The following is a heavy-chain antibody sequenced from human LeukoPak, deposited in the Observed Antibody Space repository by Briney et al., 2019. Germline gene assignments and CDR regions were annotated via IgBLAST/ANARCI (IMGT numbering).Heavy chain of an antibody. CDR1: GYTFTGYY. V-gene: IGHV1-2*02. J-gene: IGHJ4*02. Sequence: GASVKVSCKASGYTFTGYYMHWVRQAPGQGLEWMGWINPNSGGTNYAQKFQGRVTMTRDTSISTAYMELSRLRSDDTAVYYCARGTCRGSIAASSSDFDYWGQGTLVTVSS. CDR2: INPNSGGT. D-gene: IGHD6-6*01. CDR3: ARGTCRGSIAASSSDFDY.